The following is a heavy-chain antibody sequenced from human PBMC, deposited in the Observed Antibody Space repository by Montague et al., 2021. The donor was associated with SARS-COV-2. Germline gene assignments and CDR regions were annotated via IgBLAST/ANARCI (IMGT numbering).Heavy chain of an antibody. V-gene: IGHV4-59*08. D-gene: IGHD2-8*01. J-gene: IGHJ6*02. CDR3: ARHMSDCSKGICHTYYYGWDV. CDR1: DGSISRSY. CDR2: IYYTGST. Sequence: SETLSLTCTVSDGSISRSYWSWIRQPPGKGLEWIGYIYYTGSTDXNPSLKSRVTISVDTSKNQLSLKLISVTAADTAVYFCARHMSDCSKGICHTYYYGWDVWGQGTTVTVSS.